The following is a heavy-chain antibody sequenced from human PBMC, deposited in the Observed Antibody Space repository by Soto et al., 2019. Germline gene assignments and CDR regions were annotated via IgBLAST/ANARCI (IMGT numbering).Heavy chain of an antibody. D-gene: IGHD3-10*01. V-gene: IGHV4-59*02. CDR2: IHYSGGT. CDR1: GASVSSHS. J-gene: IGHJ5*02. Sequence: SETLSLTCSVTGASVSSHSWSWIRQSPGKGLEWIGYIHYSGGTNYTPSLRSRVTISVETSKNQLSLNLTSLTAADTAVHYCARGGTYGSAVYNWFDPWGQGTLVTVYS. CDR3: ARGGTYGSAVYNWFDP.